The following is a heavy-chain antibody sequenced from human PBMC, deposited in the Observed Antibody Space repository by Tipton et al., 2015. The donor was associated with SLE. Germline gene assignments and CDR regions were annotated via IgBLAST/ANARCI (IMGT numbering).Heavy chain of an antibody. Sequence: TLSLTCTVSGDSINSAPSSGRYYWNWIRQPAGKGLEWVGHINTGGSSNYNPSLKSRVTISVDTSKKQFSLKVTSVTASDTAVYYCARAAVYGAYYYGLDVWGQGTTVIVSS. CDR2: INTGGSS. CDR1: GDSINSAPSSGRYY. V-gene: IGHV4-61*09. CDR3: ARAAVYGAYYYGLDV. D-gene: IGHD4-17*01. J-gene: IGHJ6*02.